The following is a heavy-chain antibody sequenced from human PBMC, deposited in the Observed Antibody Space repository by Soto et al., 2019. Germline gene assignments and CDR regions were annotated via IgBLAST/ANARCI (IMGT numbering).Heavy chain of an antibody. CDR2: INHSGST. Sequence: PSETLSLTCAAYGGSFSGYYWSWIRQPPGKGLEWIGEINHSGSTNYNPSLKSRVTISVDTSKNQFSLKLSSVTAADTAVYYCARTHCTNGVGYRSKDAYAICGQGTMVTGS. CDR1: GGSFSGYY. CDR3: ARTHCTNGVGYRSKDAYAI. V-gene: IGHV4-34*01. J-gene: IGHJ3*02. D-gene: IGHD2-8*01.